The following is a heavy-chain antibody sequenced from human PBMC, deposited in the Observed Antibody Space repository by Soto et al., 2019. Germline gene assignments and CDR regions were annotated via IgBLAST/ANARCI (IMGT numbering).Heavy chain of an antibody. Sequence: QVDLVQSGAEVKKAGSSVKVSCKASGGTFSNHAINWVRQAPGQGLEWMGRIIPIFSTTNYAQKFQGRVTFSADESTVTAYMELSSLKHDDTAVYYCAREVAADGTFREDVFDIWGQGTLVTVSS. J-gene: IGHJ3*02. CDR1: GGTFSNHA. D-gene: IGHD6-13*01. CDR2: IIPIFSTT. V-gene: IGHV1-69*12. CDR3: AREVAADGTFREDVFDI.